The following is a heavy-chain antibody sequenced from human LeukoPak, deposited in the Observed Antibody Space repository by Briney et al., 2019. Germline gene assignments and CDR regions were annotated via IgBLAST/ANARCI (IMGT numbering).Heavy chain of an antibody. CDR1: GYTFTSYD. Sequence: GASVKVSCKASGYTFTSYDINWVRQATGQGLEWMGWMNPNSGNTGYAQKFQGRVTMTRNTSISTAYMELSSLRSEDTAVYYCARAYYDSSGYCYSLYYYMDVWGKGTTVTVSS. CDR3: ARAYYDSSGYCYSLYYYMDV. J-gene: IGHJ6*03. D-gene: IGHD3-22*01. CDR2: MNPNSGNT. V-gene: IGHV1-8*01.